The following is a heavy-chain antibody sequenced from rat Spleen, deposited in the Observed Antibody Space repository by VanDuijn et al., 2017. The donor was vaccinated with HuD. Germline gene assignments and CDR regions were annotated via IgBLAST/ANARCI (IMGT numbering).Heavy chain of an antibody. CDR3: TTSSYYSSYIYLDA. V-gene: IGHV5S23*01. D-gene: IGHD1-2*01. Sequence: EVQLVESGGGLVQPGRSLKLSCAASGFTFSNYDMAWVRQAPTKGLEWVASISTGGGITYYRDSVKGRFTISRDNAKSTLYLQMDSLRSEDTATYYCTTSSYYSSYIYLDAWGQGASVTVSS. CDR2: ISTGGGIT. CDR1: GFTFSNYD. J-gene: IGHJ4*01.